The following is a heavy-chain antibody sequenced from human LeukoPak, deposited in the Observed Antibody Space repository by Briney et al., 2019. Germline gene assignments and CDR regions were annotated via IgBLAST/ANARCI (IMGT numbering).Heavy chain of an antibody. CDR1: GFTFSSYA. D-gene: IGHD6-19*01. V-gene: IGHV3-23*01. J-gene: IGHJ5*02. CDR2: ISGSGDST. Sequence: GGSLRLSCVASGFTFSSYAMTWVRQAPGKGLEWVSAISGSGDSTYYADSVKGLFTISRDNSKNTLYLQMNRLRAEDTAVYYCAKDPYSSGPYNWFDPWGQGTLVTVSS. CDR3: AKDPYSSGPYNWFDP.